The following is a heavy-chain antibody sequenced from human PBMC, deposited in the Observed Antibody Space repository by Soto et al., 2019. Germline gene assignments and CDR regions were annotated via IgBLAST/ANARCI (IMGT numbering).Heavy chain of an antibody. CDR1: GFTFSSYS. Sequence: GGSLRLSCAASGFTFSSYSMNWVRQAPGKGLEWVSYISSSSSTIYYADSVKGRFTISRDNAKNSLYLQMNSPRAEDTAVYYCARPFGLNAFDIWGQGTMVTVSS. J-gene: IGHJ3*02. CDR3: ARPFGLNAFDI. CDR2: ISSSSSTI. D-gene: IGHD3-10*01. V-gene: IGHV3-48*01.